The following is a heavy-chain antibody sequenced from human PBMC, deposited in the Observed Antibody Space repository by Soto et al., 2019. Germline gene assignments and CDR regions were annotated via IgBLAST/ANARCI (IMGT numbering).Heavy chain of an antibody. CDR2: IYYSGST. CDR3: ARGTNPGRGYDSSGYYFDY. CDR1: GGSISSYY. D-gene: IGHD3-22*01. J-gene: IGHJ4*02. V-gene: IGHV4-59*01. Sequence: SETLSLTCTVSGGSISSYYWSWIRQPPGKGLEWIGYIYYSGSTNYNPSLKGRVTISVDTSKNQFSLKLSSVTAADTAVYYCARGTNPGRGYDSSGYYFDYWGQGTLVTVSS.